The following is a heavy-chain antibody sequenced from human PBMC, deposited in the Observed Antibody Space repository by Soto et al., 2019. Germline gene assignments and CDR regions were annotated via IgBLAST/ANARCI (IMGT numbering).Heavy chain of an antibody. J-gene: IGHJ6*02. CDR3: ARIGQQLVYYYYYGIDV. CDR1: GGSVSSGSYY. Sequence: SETLSLTCTVSGGSVSSGSYYWSWIRQPPGKGLEWIGYIYYSGSTNYNPSLKSRVTISVDTSKNQFSLKLSSVTAADTAVYYCARIGQQLVYYYYYGIDVWGQGTTVTVSS. D-gene: IGHD6-13*01. CDR2: IYYSGST. V-gene: IGHV4-61*01.